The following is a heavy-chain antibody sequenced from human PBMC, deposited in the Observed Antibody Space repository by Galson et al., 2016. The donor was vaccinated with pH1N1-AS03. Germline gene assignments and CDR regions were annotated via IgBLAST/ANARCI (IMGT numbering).Heavy chain of an antibody. J-gene: IGHJ5*01. Sequence: PALVKPPQTLTLTCTFSGFSLSTSAMCVSWIRQPPGKALEWLARVDWDDDKTYTTSLKTRLTISKDTSNNQVVLTMTNMDPVDTATFYCARTQFHDSGAYEGVWFDFWGQGTLVTVS. D-gene: IGHD4/OR15-4a*01. CDR1: GFSLSTSAMC. V-gene: IGHV2-70*11. CDR2: VDWDDDK. CDR3: ARTQFHDSGAYEGVWFDF.